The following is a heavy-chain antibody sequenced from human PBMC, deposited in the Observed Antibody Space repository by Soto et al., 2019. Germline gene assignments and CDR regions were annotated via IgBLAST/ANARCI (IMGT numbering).Heavy chain of an antibody. CDR2: ISVSGNII. CDR1: GFTFSTYE. CDR3: VRDTMRASAPTSLDY. Sequence: GGSLRLSCAASGFTFSTYELNWVRQAPGRGLEWVSYISVSGNIIKYADSVKGRFTISRDNAENSLHLHMSRLRVHDTAVYFCVRDTMRASAPTSLDYWGQGTQVTVSS. J-gene: IGHJ4*02. V-gene: IGHV3-48*03. D-gene: IGHD2-2*01.